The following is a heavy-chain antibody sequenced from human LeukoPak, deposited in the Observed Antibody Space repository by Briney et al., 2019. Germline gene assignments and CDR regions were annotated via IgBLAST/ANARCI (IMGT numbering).Heavy chain of an antibody. CDR1: GFTFSSYG. J-gene: IGHJ4*02. D-gene: IGHD2-21*02. V-gene: IGHV3-30*18. CDR3: AKDLDRHIVVVTASAVDY. CDR2: ASYDGSNK. Sequence: GGSLRLSCAASGFTFSSYGMHWVRQAPGKGLEWVAVASYDGSNKYYADSVKGRFTISRDNSKNTLFLQMNSLRAEDTAVYYCAKDLDRHIVVVTASAVDYWGQGTLVTVSS.